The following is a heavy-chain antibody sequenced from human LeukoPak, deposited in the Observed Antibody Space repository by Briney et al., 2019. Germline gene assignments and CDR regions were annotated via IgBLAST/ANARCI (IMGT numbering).Heavy chain of an antibody. V-gene: IGHV1-69*05. D-gene: IGHD3-16*01. J-gene: IGHJ4*02. CDR2: IIPIFGTA. CDR3: ARDPLGDYVWGSYFD. CDR1: GGTFSSYA. Sequence: SVKVSCKASGGTFSSYAISWVRQAPGQGLEWMGRIIPIFGTANYAQKFQGRVTITTDKSTSTAYMELSSLRSEDTAVYYCARDPLGDYVWGSYFDWGQGTLVTVSS.